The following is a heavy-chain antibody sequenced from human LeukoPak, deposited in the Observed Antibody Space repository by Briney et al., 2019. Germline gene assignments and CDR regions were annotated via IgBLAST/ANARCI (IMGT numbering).Heavy chain of an antibody. J-gene: IGHJ3*02. V-gene: IGHV3-7*01. Sequence: GGSLRLSCAASGFTFSSYWMSWVRQAPGKGLEWVADIKQDGSEKYYVDSVKGRLTISRDNAKNSLYLQMNSLRAEDTAVYYCASRGIAVADPSDAFDIWGQGTMVTVSS. D-gene: IGHD6-19*01. CDR3: ASRGIAVADPSDAFDI. CDR1: GFTFSSYW. CDR2: IKQDGSEK.